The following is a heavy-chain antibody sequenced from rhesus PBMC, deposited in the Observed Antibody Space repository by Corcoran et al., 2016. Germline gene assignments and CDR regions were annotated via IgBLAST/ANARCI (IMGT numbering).Heavy chain of an antibody. V-gene: IGHV1-200*01. CDR1: GYTFTSYY. Sequence: QVQLVQSGAEVKKPGTSVKLSCKASGYTFTSYYINWVRQAPGKVLEWMGSINPINGNTGYAHDFQGSVTMTRDTSTSTAYMELNSLRSEDTAVYYCARVLAAAGLDYWGQGVLVTVSS. J-gene: IGHJ4*01. CDR3: ARVLAAAGLDY. D-gene: IGHD6-31*01. CDR2: INPINGNT.